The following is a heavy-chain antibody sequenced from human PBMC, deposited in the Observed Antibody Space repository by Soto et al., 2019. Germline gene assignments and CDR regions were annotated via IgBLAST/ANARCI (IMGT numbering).Heavy chain of an antibody. Sequence: GGSLRLSCAVSGFTFSDYYMGWIRQAPGKGLDWVSYISRTSSDTGYADSVKGRFTIFRDNAKNSLYLQMNSLRADDTAVCYCARITVAGSSWSSYYFYGLDVWGQGTTVTVSS. CDR3: ARITVAGSSWSSYYFYGLDV. D-gene: IGHD6-13*01. J-gene: IGHJ6*02. V-gene: IGHV3-11*06. CDR1: GFTFSDYY. CDR2: ISRTSSDT.